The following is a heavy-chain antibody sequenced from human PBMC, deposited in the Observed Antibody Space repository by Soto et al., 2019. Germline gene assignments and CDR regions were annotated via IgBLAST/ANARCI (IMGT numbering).Heavy chain of an antibody. CDR1: GFTFSSYW. V-gene: IGHV3-74*01. CDR3: ARPTYYYDSSGTKNYYYYGMDV. Sequence: QPGGSLRLSCAASGFTFSSYWMRWVRQAPGKGLVWVSRINSDGSSTSYADSVKGRFTISRDNAKNTLYLQMNSLRAEDTAVYYCARPTYYYDSSGTKNYYYYGMDVWGQGTTVTVSS. J-gene: IGHJ6*02. CDR2: INSDGSST. D-gene: IGHD3-22*01.